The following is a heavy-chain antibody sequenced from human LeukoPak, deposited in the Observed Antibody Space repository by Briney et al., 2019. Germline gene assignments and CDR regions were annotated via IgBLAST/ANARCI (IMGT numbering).Heavy chain of an antibody. CDR2: IYYSGST. J-gene: IGHJ4*02. CDR1: RASISIYY. Sequence: SETLSLACTVSRASISIYYWSWIRQPPGKGLEWIGYIYYSGSTNYNPSLKGRVTMSVDTSKNQFSLRLSSVTAADTAVYYCARGSDFGDYWGQGTLVTVSS. CDR3: ARGSDFGDY. D-gene: IGHD4-17*01. V-gene: IGHV4-59*01.